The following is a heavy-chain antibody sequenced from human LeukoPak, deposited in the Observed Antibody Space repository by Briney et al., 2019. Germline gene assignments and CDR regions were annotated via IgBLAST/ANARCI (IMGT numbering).Heavy chain of an antibody. CDR3: AEGDGPLDGMDV. J-gene: IGHJ6*02. CDR1: GFTFSSYG. Sequence: PGRSLRLSCAASGFTFSSYGMHWVRQAPGKGLEWVAVISYDGSNKYYADSVKGRFTISRDNSKNTLYLQMNSLRAEDTAVYYCAEGDGPLDGMDVWGQGTTVTVSS. D-gene: IGHD5-24*01. CDR2: ISYDGSNK. V-gene: IGHV3-30*18.